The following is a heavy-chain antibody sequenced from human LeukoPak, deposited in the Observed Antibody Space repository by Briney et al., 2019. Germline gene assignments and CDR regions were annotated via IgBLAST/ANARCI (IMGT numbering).Heavy chain of an antibody. Sequence: SETLSLTCTVSGGSISSSSYYWGWIRQPPGKGLEWIGSIYYSRSTYYNPSLKSRVTISLDTSKNQFSLKLNSVTAADTAVYYCARAPIAAAGLDYWGQGTLVTVSS. V-gene: IGHV4-39*07. CDR3: ARAPIAAAGLDY. D-gene: IGHD6-25*01. J-gene: IGHJ4*02. CDR1: GGSISSSSYY. CDR2: IYYSRST.